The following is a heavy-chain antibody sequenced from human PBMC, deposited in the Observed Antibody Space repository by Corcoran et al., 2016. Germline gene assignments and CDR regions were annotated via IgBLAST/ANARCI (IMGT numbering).Heavy chain of an antibody. V-gene: IGHV4-39*03. J-gene: IGHJ5*02. Sequence: QLQLQESGPGLVKPSETLSLTCTVSGDSISSDGYYWGWIRQPPGKGLEWIATIYQRGGTHYNPSLKGRVTVSVDTSKNQLFLKLTSVIAADTAVYNCYTPRAPWSQGTLVTVSS. CDR2: IYQRGGT. CDR3: YTPRAP. CDR1: GDSISSDGYY. D-gene: IGHD2-15*01.